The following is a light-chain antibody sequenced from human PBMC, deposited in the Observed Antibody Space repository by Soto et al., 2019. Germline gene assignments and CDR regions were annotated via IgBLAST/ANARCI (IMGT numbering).Light chain of an antibody. CDR2: KAS. CDR1: QSMKGW. Sequence: DIQLTQSPSTLSASVGDRVTITCRASQSMKGWLAWSQQKPGQAPNLLIYKASTLESGVPSRFSGSGSGTEFTLTVSSLQPDDFATYYCHQYHNFPRTFGQGTKVEI. J-gene: IGKJ1*01. V-gene: IGKV1-5*03. CDR3: HQYHNFPRT.